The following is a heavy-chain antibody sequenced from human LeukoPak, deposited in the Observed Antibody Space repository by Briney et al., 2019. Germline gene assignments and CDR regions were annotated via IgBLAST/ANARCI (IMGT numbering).Heavy chain of an antibody. CDR3: ASRRNYYDSPFNY. CDR2: IIPILGIA. J-gene: IGHJ4*02. D-gene: IGHD3-22*01. CDR1: GGTFSSYA. Sequence: SVKVSCKASGGTFSSYAISWVRQAPGQGLEWMGRIIPILGIANYAQKFQGRVTITADKSTSTAYMELGSLRSEDTAVYYCASRRNYYDSPFNYWGQGTLVTVSS. V-gene: IGHV1-69*04.